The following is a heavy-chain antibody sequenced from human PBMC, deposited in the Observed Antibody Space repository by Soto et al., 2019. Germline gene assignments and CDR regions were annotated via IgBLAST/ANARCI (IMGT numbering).Heavy chain of an antibody. Sequence: GASVKVSCKASGYTFTNYGISWVRQAPGQGLEWMGWISAYNGNTNYAQKLQGRVTMTTDTSTNTAYMELRSLTSDDTAVYYCARDCEPYDFWSAYFNWGQGTVVTVSS. CDR1: GYTFTNYG. J-gene: IGHJ4*02. D-gene: IGHD3-3*01. CDR2: ISAYNGNT. CDR3: ARDCEPYDFWSAYFN. V-gene: IGHV1-18*01.